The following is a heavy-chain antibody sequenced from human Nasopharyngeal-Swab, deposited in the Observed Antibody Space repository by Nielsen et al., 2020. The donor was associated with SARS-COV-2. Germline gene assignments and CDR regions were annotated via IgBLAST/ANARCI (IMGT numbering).Heavy chain of an antibody. CDR3: TTDPSTIYTLRFDFDY. J-gene: IGHJ4*02. V-gene: IGHV1-8*01. D-gene: IGHD4-17*01. Sequence: ASVKVSCKASGYIFTSYEIHWVRQATGQGLEWMGWMNPNSGNTGYAQKFQGRVTMTRNTSINTAYMELSSLRSEDTAVYYCTTDPSTIYTLRFDFDYWGQGTLVTVSS. CDR2: MNPNSGNT. CDR1: GYIFTSYE.